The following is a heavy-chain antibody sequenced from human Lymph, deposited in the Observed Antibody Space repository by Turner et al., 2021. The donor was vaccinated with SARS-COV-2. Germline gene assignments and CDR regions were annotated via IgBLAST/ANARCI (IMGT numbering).Heavy chain of an antibody. Sequence: QVPLVESGGGVVQPGRSLRLSCSASGFTFSTYAIHWVRQAPGKGLEWVAVISYDGFNKYYSDSVKGQFTISRDNSKNTLYLQMSSLRAEDTAVYYCARGSGSYLSAFDIWGQGTMVTVSS. CDR2: ISYDGFNK. CDR1: GFTFSTYA. J-gene: IGHJ3*02. CDR3: ARGSGSYLSAFDI. V-gene: IGHV3-30*04. D-gene: IGHD1-26*01.